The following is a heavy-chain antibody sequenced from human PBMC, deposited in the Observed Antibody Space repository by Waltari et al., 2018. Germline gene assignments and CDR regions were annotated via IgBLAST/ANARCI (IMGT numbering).Heavy chain of an antibody. V-gene: IGHV4-39*07. J-gene: IGHJ4*02. Sequence: QLQLQESGPGLVKPSETLSLPCTVPGGSILRATFYWGWIRQPPGKGLEWIGSMYYSGSTSYNPSLKSRVTVSVDTSKNQFSLKLNSVTAADTAVYYCAREYYYDTRWIDYWGQGTQVTVSS. CDR1: GGSILRATFY. CDR2: MYYSGST. CDR3: AREYYYDTRWIDY. D-gene: IGHD3-22*01.